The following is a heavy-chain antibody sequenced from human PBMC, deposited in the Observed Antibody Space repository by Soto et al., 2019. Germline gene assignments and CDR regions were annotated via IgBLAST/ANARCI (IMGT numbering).Heavy chain of an antibody. CDR2: LRTYDGHT. CDR1: GYTFTTYA. J-gene: IGHJ5*02. CDR3: ARDIVVVVAAINWFDP. D-gene: IGHD2-15*01. Sequence: ASVKVSCKASGYTFTTYAISWVRQAPGQGLEWMGWLRTYDGHTDYAQNLQGRVTMTTDTSTNTAYMELRSLRSDDTAVYYCARDIVVVVAAINWFDPWGQGTLVTVSS. V-gene: IGHV1-18*01.